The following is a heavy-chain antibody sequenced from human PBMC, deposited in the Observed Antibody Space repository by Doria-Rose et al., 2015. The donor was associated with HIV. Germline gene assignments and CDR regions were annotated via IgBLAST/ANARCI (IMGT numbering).Heavy chain of an antibody. Sequence: QVTLKESGPVLVKPTETLTLTCTVSGVSLSSPGMGVSWXRQPPGKALEWXANIXXDDXRSYKTSLKSRLTISRCTAKSQVXLTMTDXDPVDXATYYCXLXXSXXWYXXXXFDXXGXXXXVXVXX. CDR2: IXXDDXR. J-gene: IGHJ4*01. D-gene: IGHD6-13*01. V-gene: IGHV2-26*01. CDR1: GVSLSSPGMG. CDR3: XLXXSXXWYXXXXFDX.